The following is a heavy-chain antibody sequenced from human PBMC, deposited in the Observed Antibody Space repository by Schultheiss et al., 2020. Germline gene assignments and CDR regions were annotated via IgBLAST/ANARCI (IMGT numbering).Heavy chain of an antibody. J-gene: IGHJ6*02. Sequence: GGSLRLSCAASGFTFSSYSMNWVRQAPGKGLQWVAVISYDKSNKYYADSVKGRFITSRDNSKNTLYLQMNSLRAEDTAVYYCARGGSYASYYYYGMEVWGQGTTVTVSS. CDR2: ISYDKSNK. CDR1: GFTFSSYS. V-gene: IGHV3-30*03. CDR3: ARGGSYASYYYYGMEV. D-gene: IGHD1-26*01.